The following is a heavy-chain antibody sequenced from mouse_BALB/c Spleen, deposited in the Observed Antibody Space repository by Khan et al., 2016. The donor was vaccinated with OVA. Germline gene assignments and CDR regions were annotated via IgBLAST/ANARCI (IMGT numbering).Heavy chain of an antibody. J-gene: IGHJ2*01. D-gene: IGHD3-1*01. Sequence: QVQLQQSGAELVRPGTSVKMSCKAAGYTFTNYWIGWVKQRPGHGLVWIGDIFPGGGYTNYDENFKGMATLTTDTSHSPVYMQFSSLTSEDSAIYYCARRGGAQDTWDFFDYWGQGTTLTVSS. V-gene: IGHV1-63*02. CDR3: ARRGGAQDTWDFFDY. CDR2: IFPGGGYT. CDR1: GYTFTNYW.